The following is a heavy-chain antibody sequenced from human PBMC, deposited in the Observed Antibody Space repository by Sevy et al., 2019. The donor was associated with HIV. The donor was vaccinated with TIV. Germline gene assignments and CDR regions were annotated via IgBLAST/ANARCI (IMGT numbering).Heavy chain of an antibody. CDR3: AGGEGYRGLYFDY. CDR2: ILSDGSQK. J-gene: IGHJ4*02. Sequence: GGSLRLSCEASGFTFSDYDMHWVRQAPGKGLEWVAFILSDGSQKYYEDSVKGRFTISRDNSKNTVYLQMNSLRANDTAVFYCAGGEGYRGLYFDYWGQGSLVTVSS. CDR1: GFTFSDYD. V-gene: IGHV3-30*02. D-gene: IGHD5-12*01.